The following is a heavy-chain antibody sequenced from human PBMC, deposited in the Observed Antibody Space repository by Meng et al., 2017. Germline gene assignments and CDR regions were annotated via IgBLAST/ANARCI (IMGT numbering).Heavy chain of an antibody. D-gene: IGHD6-13*01. CDR1: GYSFTAYY. J-gene: IGHJ4*02. CDR3: ARDEDISAAGKLFGDY. V-gene: IGHV1-2*06. CDR2: IDPNSGVT. Sequence: VDLVEVGVEVRKPGASGKVYCKPSGYSFTAYYIHWLRPAPGQGLEWMGRIDPNSGVTEYAHKFHGRVTVTGDTSISTAYMELRRLTSDDTAVYYCARDEDISAAGKLFGDYWGQGTLVTVSS.